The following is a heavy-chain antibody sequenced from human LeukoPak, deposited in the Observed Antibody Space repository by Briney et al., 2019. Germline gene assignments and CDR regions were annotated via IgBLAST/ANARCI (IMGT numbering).Heavy chain of an antibody. V-gene: IGHV4-4*07. CDR2: IYTSGST. J-gene: IGHJ6*02. CDR1: GGSISSYY. Sequence: SSETLSLTCKVSGGSISSYYWSWIRQPAGKGLEWIGRIYTSGSTNYNPSLKSRVTMSVDTSKNQFSLKLSSVTAADTAVYYCARDVRSGSQLYYGMDVWGQGTTVTVSS. D-gene: IGHD3-10*01. CDR3: ARDVRSGSQLYYGMDV.